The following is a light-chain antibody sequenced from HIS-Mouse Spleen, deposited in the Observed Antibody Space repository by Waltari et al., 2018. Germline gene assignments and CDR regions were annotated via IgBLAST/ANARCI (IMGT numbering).Light chain of an antibody. CDR3: QQRSNWLT. CDR1: QSVSSY. CDR2: DAS. V-gene: IGKV3-11*01. J-gene: IGKJ4*01. Sequence: EIVLTQSPATLSLSPAERATLSCRASQSVSSYLAWYQQKPGQAPRLLIYDASNRATGIPARFSGSGSGTDFTLTISSLEPEDFAVYYCQQRSNWLTFGGGTKVEIK.